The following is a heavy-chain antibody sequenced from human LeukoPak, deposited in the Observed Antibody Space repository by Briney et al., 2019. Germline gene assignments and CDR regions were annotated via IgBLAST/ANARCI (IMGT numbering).Heavy chain of an antibody. CDR2: IYYSGST. Sequence: SETLSLTCTVSGGSISSSSYYWGWIRQPPGKGREWIGSIYYSGSTYYNPSLKSRVTISVDTSKNQFSLKLSSVTAADTAVYYCARLVELRLYAFDIWGQGTMVTVSS. CDR3: ARLVELRLYAFDI. V-gene: IGHV4-39*01. CDR1: GGSISSSSYY. J-gene: IGHJ3*02. D-gene: IGHD5-12*01.